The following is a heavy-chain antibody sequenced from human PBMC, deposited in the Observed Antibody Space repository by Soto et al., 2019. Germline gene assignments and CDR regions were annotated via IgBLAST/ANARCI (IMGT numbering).Heavy chain of an antibody. CDR3: AKGGRQWLVTSDFNY. CDR2: VSHDGRNT. J-gene: IGHJ4*02. D-gene: IGHD6-19*01. CDR1: GFPFSDYA. V-gene: IGHV3-30*18. Sequence: VQLVESGGGVVQPGRSLRLSCAASGFPFSDYAMHWVRQAPGQGLEWVAVVSHDGRNTHYADSVKGRFTISRDSSKNTVSLEMTSLRAEDTAVYYCAKGGRQWLVTSDFNYWGQGALVTVSS.